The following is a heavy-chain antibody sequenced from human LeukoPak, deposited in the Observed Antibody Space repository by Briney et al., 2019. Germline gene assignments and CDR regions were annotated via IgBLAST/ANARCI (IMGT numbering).Heavy chain of an antibody. Sequence: SETLSLTCTVSGGSISSSSYYWGWIRQPPGKGLEWIGSIYYSGSTYYNPSLKSRVTISVDTSKNQFSLKLSSVTAADTAVYYCARDYYDSNGYYYFDYWGQGTLVTVSS. CDR2: IYYSGST. J-gene: IGHJ4*02. CDR1: GGSISSSSYY. CDR3: ARDYYDSNGYYYFDY. D-gene: IGHD3-22*01. V-gene: IGHV4-39*07.